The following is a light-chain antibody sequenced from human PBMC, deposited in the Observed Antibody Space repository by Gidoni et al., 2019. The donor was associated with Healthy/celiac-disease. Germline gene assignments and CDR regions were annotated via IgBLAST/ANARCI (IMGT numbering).Light chain of an antibody. CDR3: MQALQTPRT. Sequence: DIVMTQSPPSLPVTPGEPASISCRSSQSLLHSNGYNYLDWYLQKPGQSPQLLIYLGSNRASGVPDRFSGSGSGTDFTLKISREEAEDVGVYYCMQALQTPRTFGQGTKLEIK. V-gene: IGKV2-28*01. CDR1: QSLLHSNGYNY. CDR2: LGS. J-gene: IGKJ2*01.